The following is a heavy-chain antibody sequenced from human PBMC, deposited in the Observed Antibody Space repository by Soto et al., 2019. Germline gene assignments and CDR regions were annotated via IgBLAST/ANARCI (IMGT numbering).Heavy chain of an antibody. D-gene: IGHD2-21*02. V-gene: IGHV3-30-3*01. CDR2: ISYDGSNK. CDR3: ARDRHIVVVTATLYFQH. CDR1: GFTFSSYA. J-gene: IGHJ1*01. Sequence: PGGSLRLSCAASGFTFSSYAMHWVRQAPGKGLEWVAVISYDGSNKYYADSAKGRFTISRDNSKNTLYLQMNSLRAEDTAVYYCARDRHIVVVTATLYFQHWGQGTLVTVSS.